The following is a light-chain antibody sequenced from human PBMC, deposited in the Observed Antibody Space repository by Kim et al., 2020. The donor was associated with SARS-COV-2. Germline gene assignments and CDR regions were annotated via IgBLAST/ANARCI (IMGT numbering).Light chain of an antibody. Sequence: SVSPGQTASITCSGDKLGDKYACWYQQKPGQSPVLVIYQASKRPSGIPERFSGSNSGNTATLTISGTQAMDEADYYCQAWDSSTEVFGTGTKVTVL. CDR3: QAWDSSTEV. CDR1: KLGDKY. V-gene: IGLV3-1*01. CDR2: QAS. J-gene: IGLJ1*01.